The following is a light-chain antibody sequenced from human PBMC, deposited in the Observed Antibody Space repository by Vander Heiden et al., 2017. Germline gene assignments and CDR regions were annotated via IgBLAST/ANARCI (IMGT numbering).Light chain of an antibody. J-gene: IGLJ3*02. CDR2: RTN. V-gene: IGLV8-61*01. CDR1: SGPVSTSYY. CDR3: VLYMGSGISV. Sequence: QTVVTQDASFSVSPGGTVTLTCGLSSGPVSTSYYPSWYQQTPGQAPRTLIYRTNTRSSGVPGRFSGSILGNKAALTITGAQADEESDYYCVLYMGSGISVFGGGTKLTVL.